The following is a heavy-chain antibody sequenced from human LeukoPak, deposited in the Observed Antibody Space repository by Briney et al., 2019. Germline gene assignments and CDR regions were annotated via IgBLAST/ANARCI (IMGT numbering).Heavy chain of an antibody. CDR1: GFTFSSYA. D-gene: IGHD6-13*01. CDR3: AKDPAKYSSSWFNYYYYMDV. CDR2: ISGSGGST. V-gene: IGHV3-23*01. J-gene: IGHJ6*03. Sequence: GGSLRLSCAAFGFTFSSYAMSWVRQAPGKGLEWVSAISGSGGSTYYADSVKGQFTISRDNSKNTLYLQMNSLRAEDTAVYYCAKDPAKYSSSWFNYYYYMDVWGKGTTVTVSS.